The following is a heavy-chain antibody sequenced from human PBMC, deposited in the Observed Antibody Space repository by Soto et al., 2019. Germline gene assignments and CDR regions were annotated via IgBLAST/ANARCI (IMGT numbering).Heavy chain of an antibody. CDR3: FDP. V-gene: IGHV3-53*01. CDR2: IYNGNRT. CDR1: GFTVSSNH. J-gene: IGHJ5*02. Sequence: EVQMVESGGGLIQPGGYLRLSCTASGFTVSSNHMTWVRRAPGKGLEWVSLIYNGNRTYYADSVKGRFTISRDDSKNRMYFQINSRRADDTAAFDWFDPWGQGTLVPVSS.